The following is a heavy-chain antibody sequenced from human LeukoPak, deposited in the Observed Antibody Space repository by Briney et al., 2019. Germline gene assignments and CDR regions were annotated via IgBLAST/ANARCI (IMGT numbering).Heavy chain of an antibody. D-gene: IGHD3-22*01. V-gene: IGHV4-59*01. J-gene: IGHJ6*02. CDR2: IYYSGST. CDR1: GGSISNYY. Sequence: PSETLSLTCTVSGGSISNYYWSWIRQPPGKGLEWLGYIYYSGSTNYNPSLKSRVTISVDTSKNQFSLNLSSVTAADTAMYYCARDRSPEGYYDSSHWDYYHGMDVWGQGTTVTVSS. CDR3: ARDRSPEGYYDSSHWDYYHGMDV.